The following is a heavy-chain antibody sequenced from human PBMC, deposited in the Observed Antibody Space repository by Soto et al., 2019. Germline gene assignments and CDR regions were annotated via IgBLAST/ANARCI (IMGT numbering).Heavy chain of an antibody. J-gene: IGHJ4*02. CDR2: IIPIFGTT. D-gene: IGHD4-17*01. V-gene: IGHV1-69*14. CDR3: ARDRGYSDYEGY. Sequence: QVQLVQSGAEVKKPGSSVKVSCKTSGGTFSRYAISWVRQAPGQGLEWMGGIIPIFGTTNYAQKFQGRVXIXAXXSTSTAYMELSSLTSEDTAVYYCARDRGYSDYEGYWGQGTLVTVSS. CDR1: GGTFSRYA.